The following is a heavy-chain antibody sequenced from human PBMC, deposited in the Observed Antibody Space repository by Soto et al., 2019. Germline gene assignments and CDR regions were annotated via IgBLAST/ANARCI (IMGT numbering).Heavy chain of an antibody. V-gene: IGHV3-30*18. D-gene: IGHD1-26*01. Sequence: QVQLVESGGGVVQPGTSLRLSCEASGFAFNKFGMHWVRQAPGKGLEWVAFISYDGSYQYYADSVQGRLTITRDNSMNTLNMQLNNLRREDTAGYYCAKGGEVGGVLGDHWGQGTLVTVSS. CDR2: ISYDGSYQ. CDR1: GFAFNKFG. J-gene: IGHJ4*02. CDR3: AKGGEVGGVLGDH.